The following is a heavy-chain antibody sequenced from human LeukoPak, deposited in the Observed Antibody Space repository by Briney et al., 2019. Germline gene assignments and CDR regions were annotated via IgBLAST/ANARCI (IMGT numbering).Heavy chain of an antibody. CDR1: GGSFSGYY. CDR2: INHSGST. Sequence: SETLSLTCAVYGGSFSGYYWSWIRQPPGKGLEWIGEINHSGSTNYNPSLKSRVTISVDTSKNQFSLKLSSVTAADTAVYYCARGRRYYCDSSGRRPYYFDYWGQGTLVTVSS. J-gene: IGHJ4*02. V-gene: IGHV4-34*01. D-gene: IGHD3-22*01. CDR3: ARGRRYYCDSSGRRPYYFDY.